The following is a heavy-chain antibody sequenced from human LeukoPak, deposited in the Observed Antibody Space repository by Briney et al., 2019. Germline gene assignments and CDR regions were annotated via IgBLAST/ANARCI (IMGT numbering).Heavy chain of an antibody. J-gene: IGHJ2*01. CDR2: IYYTGRA. V-gene: IGHV4-59*08. CDR1: TDSMTSYY. CDR3: ARLHLYYDIVTPRYFDL. D-gene: IGHD3-9*01. Sequence: SETLSLTCSVSTDSMTSYYWSWIRQPPGKGLEWIGYIYYTGRANYNPSLKSRVSISVDTSKNQFSLKFSSVTAADTAVYFCARLHLYYDIVTPRYFDLWGRGTLVTVSS.